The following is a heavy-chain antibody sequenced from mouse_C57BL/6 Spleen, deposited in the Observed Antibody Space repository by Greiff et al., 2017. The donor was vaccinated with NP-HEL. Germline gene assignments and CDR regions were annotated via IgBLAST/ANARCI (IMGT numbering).Heavy chain of an antibody. V-gene: IGHV1-50*01. J-gene: IGHJ2*01. CDR3: ARANWDVGNYFDY. Sequence: VQLQQPGAELVKPGASVKLSCKASGYTFTSYWMQWVKQRPGQGLEWIGEIDPSDSYTNYNQKFKGKATLTVDTSSSTAYMQLSSLTSEDSAVYYCARANWDVGNYFDYWGQGTTLTVSS. CDR2: IDPSDSYT. D-gene: IGHD4-1*01. CDR1: GYTFTSYW.